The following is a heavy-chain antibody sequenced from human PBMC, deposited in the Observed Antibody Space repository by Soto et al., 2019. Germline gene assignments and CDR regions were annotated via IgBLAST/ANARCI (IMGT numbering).Heavy chain of an antibody. V-gene: IGHV1-58*01. CDR3: AAYRADSSWYYRTVPDAFDI. Sequence: SVKVSCKASGFTFTSSAVQWVRQAKGQRLEWIGWIVVGSGNTNYAQKFQERVTITRDMSTSTAYMELSSLRSEDTAVYYCAAYRADSSWYYRTVPDAFDIWGQGTMVTVSS. D-gene: IGHD6-13*01. J-gene: IGHJ3*02. CDR1: GFTFTSSA. CDR2: IVVGSGNT.